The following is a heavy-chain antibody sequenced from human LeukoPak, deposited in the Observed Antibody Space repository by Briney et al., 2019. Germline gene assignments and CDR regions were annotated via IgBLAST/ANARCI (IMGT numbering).Heavy chain of an antibody. J-gene: IGHJ4*02. CDR1: GYTFTGYY. CDR2: INPNSGGT. V-gene: IGHV1-2*06. CDR3: ATVSSGMVERDY. D-gene: IGHD3-10*01. Sequence: ASVKVSCKASGYTFTGYYMHWVRQAPGQGLEWMGRINPNSGGTNYAQKFQGRVTMTRDTSISTAYMELSRLRSDDTAVYYCATVSSGMVERDYWGQGTLVTVSS.